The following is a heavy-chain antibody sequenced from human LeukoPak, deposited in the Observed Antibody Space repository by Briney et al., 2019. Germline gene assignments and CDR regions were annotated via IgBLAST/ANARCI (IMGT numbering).Heavy chain of an antibody. Sequence: SETLSLTCAVYGGSFSGYYWSWIRQPPGKGLEWIGEINHSGSTNYNPSLKSRVTISVDTSKNQFSLKLSSVTAADTAVYYCARASLGYCSGGSCYYYYGMDVWGQGTTVTVSS. J-gene: IGHJ6*02. D-gene: IGHD2-15*01. CDR3: ARASLGYCSGGSCYYYYGMDV. CDR2: INHSGST. CDR1: GGSFSGYY. V-gene: IGHV4-34*01.